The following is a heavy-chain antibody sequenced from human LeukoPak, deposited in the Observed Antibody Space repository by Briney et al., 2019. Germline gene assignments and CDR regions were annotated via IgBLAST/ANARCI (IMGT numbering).Heavy chain of an antibody. D-gene: IGHD6-19*01. CDR1: GYSISSGYY. Sequence: PSETLSLTCTVSGYSISSGYYWGWIRQPPGKGLEWIGSIYHSGSTYYNPSLKSRVTISVDTSKNQFPLKLSSVTAADTAVYYCARDYPLAVAGNPLDYWGQGTLVTVSS. CDR2: IYHSGST. J-gene: IGHJ4*02. CDR3: ARDYPLAVAGNPLDY. V-gene: IGHV4-38-2*02.